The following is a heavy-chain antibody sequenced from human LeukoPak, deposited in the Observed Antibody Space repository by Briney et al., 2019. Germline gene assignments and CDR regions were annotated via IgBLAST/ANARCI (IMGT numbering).Heavy chain of an antibody. V-gene: IGHV3-53*01. D-gene: IGHD6-13*01. CDR2: IYSDGST. CDR1: GFTFSSYA. Sequence: GGSLRLSCAASGFTFSSYAMSWVRQAPGKGLEWVSVIYSDGSTYYADSVKGRFTISRDNSKNTLYLQMDSLRAEDTAVYYCARDPSSSQFLWGQGTLVTVSS. J-gene: IGHJ4*02. CDR3: ARDPSSSQFL.